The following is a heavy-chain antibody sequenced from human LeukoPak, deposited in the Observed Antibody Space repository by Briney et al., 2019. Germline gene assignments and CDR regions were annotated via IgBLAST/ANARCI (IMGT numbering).Heavy chain of an antibody. CDR1: GGTFSSYA. J-gene: IGHJ4*02. D-gene: IGHD5-12*01. CDR3: ARGSGYDYQNFDY. Sequence: SVKVSCKASGGTFSSYAISWVRQAPGQGLEWMGRIIPILGIANYAQKFQGRVTITADKSTSTAYMELSSLRSEDMAVYYCARGSGYDYQNFDYWGQGTLVTVSS. V-gene: IGHV1-69*04. CDR2: IIPILGIA.